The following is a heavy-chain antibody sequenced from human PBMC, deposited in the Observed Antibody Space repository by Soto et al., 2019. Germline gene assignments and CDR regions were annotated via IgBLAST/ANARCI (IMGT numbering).Heavy chain of an antibody. CDR3: GRVLKTVGWDNDVFDM. V-gene: IGHV4-34*01. J-gene: IGHJ3*02. CDR1: GGSFSGYY. D-gene: IGHD6-19*01. CDR2: INHSGST. Sequence: PSETLSLTCASYGGSFSGYYWSWLRQPPGKGLEWIGEINHSGSTNYNPSLKSRVTISADTSKNTLYLQMDFLAAEDTAVYYCGRVLKTVGWDNDVFDMWGQGTMVTVSS.